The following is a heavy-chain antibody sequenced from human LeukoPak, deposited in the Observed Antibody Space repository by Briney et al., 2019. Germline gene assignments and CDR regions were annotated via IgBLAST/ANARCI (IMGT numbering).Heavy chain of an antibody. Sequence: GGSLRLSCAASGFTFSRYWMHWVRRAPGKGLVWVSRINNDGSTTRYADSVKGRFTISRDNAKNTLYLQMNSLSAEDTGVFYCARGWAPTVTSEYGMDVWGQGTTVTASS. V-gene: IGHV3-74*01. D-gene: IGHD4-11*01. CDR1: GFTFSRYW. CDR2: INNDGSTT. CDR3: ARGWAPTVTSEYGMDV. J-gene: IGHJ6*02.